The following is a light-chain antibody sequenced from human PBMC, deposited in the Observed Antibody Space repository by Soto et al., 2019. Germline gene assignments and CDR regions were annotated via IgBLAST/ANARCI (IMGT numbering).Light chain of an antibody. CDR2: GNN. CDR3: QSYDSSLSVWV. J-gene: IGLJ3*02. CDR1: SSNIGAGYD. V-gene: IGLV1-40*01. Sequence: QAVVTQPPSVSGAPGQRVTISCTGSSSNIGAGYDAHWYQHVPGTAPKLLIYGNNTRPSGVPDRLSDSKSGTSASRAITGLQAEDEADYYCQSYDSSLSVWVFGGGTKVTVL.